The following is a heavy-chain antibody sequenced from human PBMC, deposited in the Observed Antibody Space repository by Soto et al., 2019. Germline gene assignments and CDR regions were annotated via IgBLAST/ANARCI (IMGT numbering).Heavy chain of an antibody. CDR1: GGSISSGGYS. Sequence: SETLSLTCAVSGGSISSGGYSWSWIRQPPGKGLEWIGYIYHSGSTYYNPSLKSRVTISVDRSKNQFSLKLSSVTAADTAVYYCAREFYYGSGSYMSTPLAPYYYYYGMDVWGQGTTVTVSS. CDR2: IYHSGST. CDR3: AREFYYGSGSYMSTPLAPYYYYYGMDV. V-gene: IGHV4-30-2*01. D-gene: IGHD3-10*01. J-gene: IGHJ6*02.